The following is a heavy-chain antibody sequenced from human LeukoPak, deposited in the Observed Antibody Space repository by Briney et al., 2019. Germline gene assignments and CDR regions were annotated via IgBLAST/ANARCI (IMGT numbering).Heavy chain of an antibody. D-gene: IGHD3-10*01. V-gene: IGHV5-51*01. CDR1: GYIFMTYW. CDR2: IYPGDSDT. Sequence: GESLKISCKVSGYIFMTYWIGWVRQKPGKGLEWVGIIYPGDSDTRYSTSFQGQVTISADKSIYTAFLQCSSLRASDTAIYYCARLGRFGEFSSWFDRWGQGTLVTVSS. J-gene: IGHJ5*02. CDR3: ARLGRFGEFSSWFDR.